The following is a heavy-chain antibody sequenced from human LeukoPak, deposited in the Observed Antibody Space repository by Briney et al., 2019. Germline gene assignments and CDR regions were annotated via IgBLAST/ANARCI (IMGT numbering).Heavy chain of an antibody. D-gene: IGHD3-3*01. CDR1: GGTFSSYA. CDR2: IIPIFGTA. Sequence: SVKVSCRASGGTFSSYAISWVRQAPGQGLEWMGGIIPIFGTANYAQKFQGRVTITADKSTSTAYMELSSLRSEDTAVYYCARDRVYDFWSGYSNWFDPWGQGTLVTVSS. J-gene: IGHJ5*02. CDR3: ARDRVYDFWSGYSNWFDP. V-gene: IGHV1-69*06.